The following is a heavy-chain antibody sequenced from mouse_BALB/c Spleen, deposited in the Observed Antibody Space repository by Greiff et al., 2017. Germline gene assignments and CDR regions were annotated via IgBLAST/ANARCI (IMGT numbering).Heavy chain of an antibody. J-gene: IGHJ4*01. CDR3: ARWVPRDAMDY. Sequence: QVQLQQSGAELAKPGASVKMSCKASGYTFTSYWMHWVKQRPGQGLEWIGYINPSTGYTEYNQKFKDKATLTADKSSSTAYMQLSSLTSEDSAVYYCARWVPRDAMDYWGQGTSVTVSS. CDR2: INPSTGYT. D-gene: IGHD6-1*01. CDR1: GYTFTSYW. V-gene: IGHV1-7*01.